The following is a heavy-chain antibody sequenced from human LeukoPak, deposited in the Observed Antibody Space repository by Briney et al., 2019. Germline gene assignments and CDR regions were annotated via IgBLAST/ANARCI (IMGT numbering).Heavy chain of an antibody. CDR1: GFTFSSYG. Sequence: PGGSLRLSCAASGFTFSSYGMHWVRQAPGKGLEWVAFIRYDGSNKYYADSVKGRFTISRDNSKNTLYLQMNSLRAEDTAVYYCAKDSLDWGIAAAGSPVFDYWGQGTLVTVSS. V-gene: IGHV3-30*02. D-gene: IGHD6-13*01. CDR3: AKDSLDWGIAAAGSPVFDY. J-gene: IGHJ4*02. CDR2: IRYDGSNK.